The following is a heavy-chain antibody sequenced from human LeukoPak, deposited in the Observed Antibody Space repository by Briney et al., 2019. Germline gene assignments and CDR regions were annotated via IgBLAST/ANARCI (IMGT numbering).Heavy chain of an antibody. D-gene: IGHD3-10*01. J-gene: IGHJ6*03. CDR3: ARQYRGYYYYYMDV. CDR2: IFYSGST. CDR1: GGSISTSSYY. V-gene: IGHV4-39*01. Sequence: PSETLSLTCTVSGGSISTSSYYWGWVRQPPGKGLEWIGNIFYSGSTYYSPSLKSRVTISVDTSKNQFSLKLSSVTAADTAVYYCARQYRGYYYYYMDVWGKGTTVTISS.